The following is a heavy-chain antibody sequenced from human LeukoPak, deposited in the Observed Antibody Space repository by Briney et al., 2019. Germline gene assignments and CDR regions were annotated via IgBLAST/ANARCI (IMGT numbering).Heavy chain of an antibody. CDR2: ISSDGNHK. Sequence: GGSLRLSCAASGCTFSTYAMHWVRQAPGKGLEWVAAISSDGNHKHFADSVRGRFTISRDNSKNTLFLQMNSLRPDDTAVYYCARDRLPPPGVYCFDPWGQGTLVTVSS. V-gene: IGHV3-30-3*01. D-gene: IGHD5-12*01. CDR1: GCTFSTYA. J-gene: IGHJ5*02. CDR3: ARDRLPPPGVYCFDP.